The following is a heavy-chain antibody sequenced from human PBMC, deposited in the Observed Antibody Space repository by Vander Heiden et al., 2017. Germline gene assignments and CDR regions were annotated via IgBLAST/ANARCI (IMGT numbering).Heavy chain of an antibody. J-gene: IGHJ4*02. Sequence: EVQLVRSGGGLVTPGGSMRLSCAGSAFPFGTYSINWVRHAPGKGLEWVSSISSSNSFIYYADSVKVRFTISRDNAKNSLYLHMNSLRAEDTAVYYCARTGEWEPYYFDYWGQGPLVTVSS. CDR3: ARTGEWEPYYFDY. CDR1: AFPFGTYS. V-gene: IGHV3-21*01. CDR2: ISSSNSFI. D-gene: IGHD1-26*01.